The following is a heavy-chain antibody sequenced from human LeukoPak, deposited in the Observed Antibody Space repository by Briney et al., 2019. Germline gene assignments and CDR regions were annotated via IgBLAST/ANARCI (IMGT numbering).Heavy chain of an antibody. D-gene: IGHD3-22*01. CDR3: ARPKTYYYDSSDAFDI. CDR1: GFTFSIYA. J-gene: IGHJ3*02. Sequence: QPGGSLRLSCAASGFTFSIYAMHWVRQAPGKGLEWVAVISYDESDKYYADSVKGRFTISRDNSKNTLYLQMNSLRPEDTAVYYCARPKTYYYDSSDAFDIWGQGTMVTVSS. CDR2: ISYDESDK. V-gene: IGHV3-30*04.